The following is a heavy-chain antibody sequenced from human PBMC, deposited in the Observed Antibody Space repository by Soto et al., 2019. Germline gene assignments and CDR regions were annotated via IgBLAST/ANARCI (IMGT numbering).Heavy chain of an antibody. V-gene: IGHV3-48*01. J-gene: IGHJ4*02. CDR3: ARAGYCSGGSCYSDY. Sequence: HPGGSLRLSCAASGFTFSSYSMNWVRQAPGKGLEWVSYISSSSSTIYYADSVKGRFTISRDNAKNSLYLQMNSLRAEDTAVYYCARAGYCSGGSCYSDYWGQGTLVTVSS. CDR2: ISSSSSTI. D-gene: IGHD2-15*01. CDR1: GFTFSSYS.